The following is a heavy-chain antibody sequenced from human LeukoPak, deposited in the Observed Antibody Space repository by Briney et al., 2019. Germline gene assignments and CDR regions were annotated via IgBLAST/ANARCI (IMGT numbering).Heavy chain of an antibody. V-gene: IGHV3-21*01. CDR1: GFTFSSYS. Sequence: GGSLRLSXAASGFTFSSYSMNWVRQAPGKGLEWVSSISSSSSYIYYADSVEGRFTISRDNAKNSLYLQMNSLRAEDTAVYYCARDPRAYYYGSGSYEPSDYWGQGTLVTVSS. D-gene: IGHD3-10*01. CDR2: ISSSSSYI. J-gene: IGHJ4*02. CDR3: ARDPRAYYYGSGSYEPSDY.